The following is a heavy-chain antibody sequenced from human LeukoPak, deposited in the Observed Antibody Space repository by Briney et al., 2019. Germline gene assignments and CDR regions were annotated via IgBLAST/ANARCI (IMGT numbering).Heavy chain of an antibody. CDR2: INHSGST. CDR1: GGSFSGYY. J-gene: IGHJ4*02. Sequence: PSETLSLTCAVYGGSFSGYYWSWTRQPPGKGLEWIGEINHSGSTNYNPSLKSRVTISVDTSKNQFSLKLSSVTAADTAVYYCARGRSSRWWGQGTLVTVSS. D-gene: IGHD5-24*01. CDR3: ARGRSSRW. V-gene: IGHV4-34*01.